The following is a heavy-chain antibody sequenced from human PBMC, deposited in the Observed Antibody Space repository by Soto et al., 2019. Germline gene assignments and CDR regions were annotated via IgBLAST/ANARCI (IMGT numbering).Heavy chain of an antibody. CDR3: AREGGSLTWFDP. D-gene: IGHD2-15*01. CDR2: ISSSSSTI. CDR1: GFTFSSYS. V-gene: IGHV3-48*02. J-gene: IGHJ5*02. Sequence: EVQLVESGGGLVQPGGSLRLSCAASGFTFSSYSMNWVRQAPGKGLEWVSYISSSSSTIYYADSVKGRFTISRDNAKNSMYPQMNSLRDEDTAVYYCAREGGSLTWFDPWVQGTLVTVSS.